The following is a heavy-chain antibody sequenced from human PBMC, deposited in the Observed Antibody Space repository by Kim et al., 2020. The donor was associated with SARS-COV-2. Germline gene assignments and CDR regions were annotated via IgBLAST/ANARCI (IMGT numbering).Heavy chain of an antibody. CDR1: GGSISSSNW. V-gene: IGHV4-4*02. D-gene: IGHD3-10*01. CDR3: ARDGRDYYGSGTDHYGMDV. J-gene: IGHJ6*02. CDR2: IYHSGST. Sequence: SETLSLTCAVSGGSISSSNWWSWVRQPPGKGLEWIGEIYHSGSTNYNPSLKSRVTISVDKSKNQFSLKLSSVTAADTAVYYCARDGRDYYGSGTDHYGMDVWGQATTVTVSS.